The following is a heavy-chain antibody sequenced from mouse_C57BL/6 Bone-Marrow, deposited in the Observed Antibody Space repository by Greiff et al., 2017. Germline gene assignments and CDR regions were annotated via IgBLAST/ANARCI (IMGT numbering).Heavy chain of an antibody. V-gene: IGHV5-17*01. CDR1: GFTFSDYG. CDR2: ISSGSSTI. CDR3: YGNFEGFAY. Sequence: EVKLVESGGGLVKPGGSLKLSCAASGFTFSDYGMHWVRQAPVKGLEWVAYISSGSSTIYYADTVKGRFTISRDNAKNTLFLQMTSLRSEDTAMYYFYGNFEGFAYWGQGTLVTVSA. J-gene: IGHJ3*01. D-gene: IGHD2-1*01.